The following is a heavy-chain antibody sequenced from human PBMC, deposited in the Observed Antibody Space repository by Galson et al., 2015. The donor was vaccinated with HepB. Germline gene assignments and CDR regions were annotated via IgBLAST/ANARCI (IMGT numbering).Heavy chain of an antibody. D-gene: IGHD3-3*01. CDR2: ISYDGSNK. Sequence: SLRLSCAASGFTFSSYGMHWVRQAPGKGLEWVAVISYDGSNKYYADSVKGRFTISRDNSKNTLYLQMNSLRAEDTAVYYCAKAGVGKRYYDFWSGYWVYWGQGTLVTVSS. V-gene: IGHV3-30*18. CDR3: AKAGVGKRYYDFWSGYWVY. J-gene: IGHJ4*02. CDR1: GFTFSSYG.